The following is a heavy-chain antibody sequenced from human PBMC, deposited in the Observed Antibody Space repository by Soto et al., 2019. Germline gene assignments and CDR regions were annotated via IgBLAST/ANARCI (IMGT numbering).Heavy chain of an antibody. CDR2: IRHSGST. CDR1: GGSFY. D-gene: IGHD4-17*01. J-gene: IGHJ6*02. CDR3: ARGGGDYDYAVDV. V-gene: IGHV4-34*01. Sequence: QVQLQQWGAGLLKPSETLSLNCAVYGGSFYWTWIRQPPGKGLEWIGEIRHSGSTNYNPSLKSRVSISIVRSKSKVYLTVDSVTAADTAVYDCARGGGDYDYAVDVWGQGTTVTVSS.